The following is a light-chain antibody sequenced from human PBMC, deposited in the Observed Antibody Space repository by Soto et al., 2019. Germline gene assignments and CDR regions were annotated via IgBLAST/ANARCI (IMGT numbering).Light chain of an antibody. V-gene: IGLV2-23*01. CDR1: SSAAGSYRL. CDR3: CSSPPNRTLV. CDR2: EGS. Sequence: QSALTQPASVSGSPGQSITIFCTGSSSAAGSYRLVSWYQHHPGTVPKLIIYEGSKRPSGVSNRFSGSEPGNTASLTISGLQAEVEADYYYCSSPPNRTLVFGPGTKVTVL. J-gene: IGLJ1*01.